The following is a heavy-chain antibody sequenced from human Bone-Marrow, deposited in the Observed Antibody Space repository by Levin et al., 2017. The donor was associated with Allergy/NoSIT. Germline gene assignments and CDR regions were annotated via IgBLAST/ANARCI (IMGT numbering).Heavy chain of an antibody. D-gene: IGHD6-19*01. CDR3: ARSNSSGWYRGPYFDY. V-gene: IGHV3-33*01. J-gene: IGHJ4*02. CDR1: GFTFSSYG. Sequence: AGGSLRLSCAASGFTFSSYGMHWVRQAPGKGLEWVAVIWYDGSNKYYADSVKGRFTISRDNSKNTLYLQMNSLRAEDTAVYYCARSNSSGWYRGPYFDYWGQGTLVTVSS. CDR2: IWYDGSNK.